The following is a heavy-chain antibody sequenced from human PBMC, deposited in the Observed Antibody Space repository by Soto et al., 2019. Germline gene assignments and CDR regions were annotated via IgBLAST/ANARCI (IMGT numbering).Heavy chain of an antibody. V-gene: IGHV3-30*18. Sequence: ESGGGVVQPGRSLRLSCAASGFTFSSYGMHWVRQAPGKGLEWVAVISYDGSNKYYADSVKGRFTISRDNSKNTLYLQMNSLRAEDTAVYYCAKGTYYDSSGYYSNFDYWGQGTLVTVSS. CDR2: ISYDGSNK. CDR1: GFTFSSYG. D-gene: IGHD3-22*01. J-gene: IGHJ4*02. CDR3: AKGTYYDSSGYYSNFDY.